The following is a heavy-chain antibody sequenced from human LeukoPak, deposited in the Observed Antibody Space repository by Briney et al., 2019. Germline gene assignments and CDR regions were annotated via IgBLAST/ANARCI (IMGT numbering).Heavy chain of an antibody. CDR2: ISGSGDST. D-gene: IGHD3-10*01. V-gene: IGHV3-23*01. J-gene: IGHJ3*02. Sequence: GGFLRLSCAASGFTFTSYAMSWVRQAPGKGLEWFSAISGSGDSTYYADSVKGRFTISRDNSKNTLYLQMNSLRAEDTAVYYCAKDRGDPPKIMAAYDIWGQGTIVSVSS. CDR3: AKDRGDPPKIMAAYDI. CDR1: GFTFTSYA.